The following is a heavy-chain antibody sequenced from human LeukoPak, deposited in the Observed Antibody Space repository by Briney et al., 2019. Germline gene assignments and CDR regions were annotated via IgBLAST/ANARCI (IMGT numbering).Heavy chain of an antibody. D-gene: IGHD3-16*01. Sequence: GGSLRLSCAASGFTVSGTHMSWVRQAPGKGLEWVSAIYTGGTTYYSDSVEGRFTISRDKSKNTLYLQMDSLRVEDTAVYYRARDQATSGGGLDSWGQGTLVTVSS. J-gene: IGHJ4*02. CDR2: IYTGGTT. CDR1: GFTVSGTH. V-gene: IGHV3-53*01. CDR3: ARDQATSGGGLDS.